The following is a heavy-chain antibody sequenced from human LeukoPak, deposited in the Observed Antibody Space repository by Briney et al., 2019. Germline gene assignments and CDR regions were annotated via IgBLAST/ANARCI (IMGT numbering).Heavy chain of an antibody. CDR3: ARSSIIAAAGPYYFDY. CDR1: GGTFSSYA. V-gene: IGHV1-69*06. Sequence: ASVKVSCKASGGTFSSYAISWVRQAPGQGLEWMGGIIPIFGTTNYAQKFQGRVTITADKSTSTAYMELSSLRSEDTAVYYCARSSIIAAAGPYYFDYWGQGTLVTVSS. J-gene: IGHJ4*02. D-gene: IGHD6-13*01. CDR2: IIPIFGTT.